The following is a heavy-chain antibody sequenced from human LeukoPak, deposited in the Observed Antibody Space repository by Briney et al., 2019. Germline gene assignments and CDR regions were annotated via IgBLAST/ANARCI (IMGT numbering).Heavy chain of an antibody. Sequence: SEALSLTCTVSGGSISSSSYYWGWIRQPPGKGLEWIGSICYSGSTYYNPSLKSRVTISVDTSKNQFSLKLSSVTAADTAVYYCARLSEYSSSSGNYWGQGTLVTVSS. CDR3: ARLSEYSSSSGNY. CDR1: GGSISSSSYY. CDR2: ICYSGST. V-gene: IGHV4-39*01. D-gene: IGHD6-6*01. J-gene: IGHJ4*02.